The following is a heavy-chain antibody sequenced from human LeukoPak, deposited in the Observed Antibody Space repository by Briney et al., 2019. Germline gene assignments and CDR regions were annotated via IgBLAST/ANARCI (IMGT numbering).Heavy chain of an antibody. CDR2: IYHSGST. J-gene: IGHJ4*02. V-gene: IGHV4-30-2*01. Sequence: SETLSLTCAVSGGSISSGGYSWSWIRQPPGKGLEWIGYIYHSGSTYYNPSLKSRVTISVDRSKNQFSLKPSSVTAADTAVYYCARAAYYDFWSGYHYYFDYWGQGTLVTVSS. D-gene: IGHD3-3*01. CDR3: ARAAYYDFWSGYHYYFDY. CDR1: GGSISSGGYS.